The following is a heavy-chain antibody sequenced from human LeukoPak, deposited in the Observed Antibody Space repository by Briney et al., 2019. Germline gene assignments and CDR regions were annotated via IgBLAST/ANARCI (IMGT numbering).Heavy chain of an antibody. CDR3: AMSWGVFGN. D-gene: IGHD3-3*01. Sequence: PGGSLRLSCAASGFSFSIYAMSWVRQAPGKGPQWVSAISGSGGSTYYADSVRGRFTISRDNSKNTVFLQMNSLRAEDTAVYYCAMSWGVFGNWGQGTLVTVSS. CDR1: GFSFSIYA. V-gene: IGHV3-23*01. CDR2: ISGSGGST. J-gene: IGHJ4*02.